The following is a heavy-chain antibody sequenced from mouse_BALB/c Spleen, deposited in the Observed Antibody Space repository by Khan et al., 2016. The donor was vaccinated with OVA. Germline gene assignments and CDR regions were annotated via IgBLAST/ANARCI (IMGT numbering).Heavy chain of an antibody. Sequence: EVQLVESGPGLVKPSQSLSPTCTVTGYSITSDYAWNWIRQFPGNKLEWMGYISSTGSTSYNPSLKSRISITRDISKNQFFLQLKSVTTEDTATYYCARSLYYSYGYALDCWGRGTSVTVSS. CDR2: ISSTGST. V-gene: IGHV3-2*02. CDR3: ARSLYYSYGYALDC. J-gene: IGHJ4*01. CDR1: GYSITSDYA. D-gene: IGHD2-12*01.